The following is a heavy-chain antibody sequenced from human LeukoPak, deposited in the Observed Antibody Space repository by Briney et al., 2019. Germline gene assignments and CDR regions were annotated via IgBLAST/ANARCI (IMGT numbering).Heavy chain of an antibody. J-gene: IGHJ4*02. Sequence: SVKVSCKASGDTFSNYALNWVRQAPGQGLEWMGGIIPIFDRTNYAQKFQGRVTITADESSSTVFMELSSLRSEDTAVYYCARNNPYDYVWGSVNGGGYWGRGTLVTVSS. V-gene: IGHV1-69*13. D-gene: IGHD3-16*01. CDR3: ARNNPYDYVWGSVNGGGY. CDR2: IIPIFDRT. CDR1: GDTFSNYA.